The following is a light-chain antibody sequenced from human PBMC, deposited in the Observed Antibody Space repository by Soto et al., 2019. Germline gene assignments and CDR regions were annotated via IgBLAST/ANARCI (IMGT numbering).Light chain of an antibody. CDR3: HQTYRTPLT. J-gene: IGKJ4*01. Sequence: DIQMTQSPSSLSASVGDRVTITCRASQSISSYLNWYQQKPGKAPKLLIYAASSLHSGVPSRFSGSRSGTDFTLTISSLQPEDFATYSCHQTYRTPLTFGGGTKVEIK. CDR1: QSISSY. V-gene: IGKV1-39*01. CDR2: AAS.